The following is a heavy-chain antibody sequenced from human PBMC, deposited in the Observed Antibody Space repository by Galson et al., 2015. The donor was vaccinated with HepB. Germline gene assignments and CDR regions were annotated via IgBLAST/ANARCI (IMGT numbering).Heavy chain of an antibody. CDR1: GGYKQRCY. CDR2: IYYSGST. J-gene: IGHJ3*01. D-gene: IGHD6-13*01. V-gene: IGHV4-59*12. Sequence: GGYKQRCYWSWIRQPPGKGLEWIAYIYYSGSTNYNPSLQSRVTISLCTSKKQFSMKLNSVTAADTAFYYCATGSSGWYRSLSLWGQGTMVTVSS. CDR3: ATGSSGWYRSLSL.